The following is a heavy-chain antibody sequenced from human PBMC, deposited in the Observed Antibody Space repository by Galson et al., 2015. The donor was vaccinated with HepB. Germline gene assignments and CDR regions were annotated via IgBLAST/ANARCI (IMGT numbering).Heavy chain of an antibody. J-gene: IGHJ4*02. Sequence: SVKVSCKASGYTFPDYGIGWVRQAPGQGLEWMGWISAYNGKTNYAQKLQGRVTLTTDTSTNTVYMELRSLRSDDTAVYYCARDTSYGDTSLFYWGQGTLVAVSS. CDR2: ISAYNGKT. CDR3: ARDTSYGDTSLFY. V-gene: IGHV1-18*01. CDR1: GYTFPDYG. D-gene: IGHD4-17*01.